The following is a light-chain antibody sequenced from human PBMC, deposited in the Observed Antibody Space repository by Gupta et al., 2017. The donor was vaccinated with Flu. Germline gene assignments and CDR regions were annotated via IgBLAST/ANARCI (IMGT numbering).Light chain of an antibody. J-gene: IGKJ1*01. CDR1: QSINSNY. Sequence: EIVLTQSPGTLSLSPGERGTLSCRASQSINSNYLAWYQQKPGEAPRVLIIGTSNRATGIPDRFTGSSSGTDFTLTISRVEPEDFAVYYCQQDGNSPQTFGQGTKVEIK. CDR3: QQDGNSPQT. V-gene: IGKV3-20*01. CDR2: GTS.